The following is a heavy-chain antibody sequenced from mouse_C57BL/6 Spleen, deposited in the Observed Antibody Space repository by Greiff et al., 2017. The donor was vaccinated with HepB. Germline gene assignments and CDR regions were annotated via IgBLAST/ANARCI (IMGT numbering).Heavy chain of an antibody. J-gene: IGHJ2*01. Sequence: EVQLQQSGPGMVKPSQSLSLTCTVTGYSITSGYDWHWIRHFPGNNLACMGYISYSGSTNYNPSLNSRISITHDTSKNHFFLKLNSVTTEDTATYYCARDLDYWGQGTTLTVSS. CDR1: GYSITSGYD. V-gene: IGHV3-1*01. CDR3: ARDLDY. CDR2: ISYSGST.